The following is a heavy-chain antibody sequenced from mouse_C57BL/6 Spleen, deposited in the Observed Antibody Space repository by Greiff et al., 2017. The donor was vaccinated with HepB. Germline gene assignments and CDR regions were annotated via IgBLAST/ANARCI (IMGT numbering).Heavy chain of an antibody. CDR1: GYTFTNYW. CDR3: ARRRSYWYFDV. Sequence: VQLQQSGAELVRPGTSVKMSCKASGYTFTNYWIGWAKQRPGHGLEWIGDIYPGGGYTNYNEKFKGKATLTADKSSSTAYMQFSRLTSEVSALYYCARRRSYWYFDVWGTGTTVTVSS. V-gene: IGHV1-63*01. CDR2: IYPGGGYT. J-gene: IGHJ1*03.